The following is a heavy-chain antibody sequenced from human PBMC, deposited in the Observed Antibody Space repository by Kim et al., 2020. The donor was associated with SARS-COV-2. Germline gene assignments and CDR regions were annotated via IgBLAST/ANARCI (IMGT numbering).Heavy chain of an antibody. Sequence: ASVKVSCKASGYTFTSYAMHWVRQAPGQRLEWMGWINAGNGNTKYSQKFQGRVTITRDTSASTAYMELSSLRSEDTAVYYCAREGRFLMVRGGNTYYYYGMDVWGQGTTVTVSS. CDR3: AREGRFLMVRGGNTYYYYGMDV. CDR2: INAGNGNT. D-gene: IGHD3-10*01. V-gene: IGHV1-3*01. CDR1: GYTFTSYA. J-gene: IGHJ6*02.